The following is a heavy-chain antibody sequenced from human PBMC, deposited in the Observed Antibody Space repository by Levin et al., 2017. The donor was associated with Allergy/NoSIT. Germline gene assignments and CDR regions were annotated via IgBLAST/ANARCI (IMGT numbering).Heavy chain of an antibody. CDR3: ARLVRGFGPVAGTAWFDP. D-gene: IGHD6-19*01. J-gene: IGHJ5*02. Sequence: PSETLSLTCTVSGDSISSSSYFWGWIRQPPGKGLEWIGSIYYVGSTYYNPSLKSRVTISVDTSKNQFSLRLSSVTAADTAVYYCARLVRGFGPVAGTAWFDPWGQGTLVTVSS. V-gene: IGHV4-39*01. CDR1: GDSISSSSYF. CDR2: IYYVGST.